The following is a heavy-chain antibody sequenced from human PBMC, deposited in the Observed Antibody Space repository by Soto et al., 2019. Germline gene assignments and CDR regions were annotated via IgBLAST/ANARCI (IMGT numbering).Heavy chain of an antibody. Sequence: PGGSLRLSCAASGFTFSTYAMSWVRQAPGKWLEWVSSIGSGPGDSDSADSVKGRFIISRDNSTNIVSLQMESLRAEDTAIYYCAKDRTNHNGVWDRFDVWGQGTVVNVSS. CDR3: AKDRTNHNGVWDRFDV. J-gene: IGHJ3*01. V-gene: IGHV3-23*01. CDR2: IGSGPGDS. CDR1: GFTFSTYA. D-gene: IGHD1-26*01.